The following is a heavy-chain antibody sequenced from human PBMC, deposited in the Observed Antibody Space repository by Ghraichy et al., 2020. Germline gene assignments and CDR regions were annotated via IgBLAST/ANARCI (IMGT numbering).Heavy chain of an antibody. CDR2: IYQSGST. CDR1: GDSVTSNNW. V-gene: IGHV4-4*02. Sequence: LSLTCAVSGDSVTSNNWWSWVRQPPGKGLEWIGEIYQSGSTNYKPSLKSRVTISIDKSKNQFSLKLSSVTAADTAVYYCARARDYYYYYGMDVWGQGTTVSVSS. CDR3: ARARDYYYYYGMDV. J-gene: IGHJ6*02.